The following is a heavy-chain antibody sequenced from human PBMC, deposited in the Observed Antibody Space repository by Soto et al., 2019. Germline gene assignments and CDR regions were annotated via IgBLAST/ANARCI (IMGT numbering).Heavy chain of an antibody. CDR1: GYTFTGFY. Sequence: GASVKVSCKASGYTFTGFYVHWVRQAPGQGLEWMGWINPRNGDKILAQKFEGRVTLTRDTSVTTAYMDLSSLNSDDTAVYYCARGPFGDSPIDFWGPGTMVTVSS. D-gene: IGHD3-10*01. V-gene: IGHV1-2*02. J-gene: IGHJ3*01. CDR2: INPRNGDK. CDR3: ARGPFGDSPIDF.